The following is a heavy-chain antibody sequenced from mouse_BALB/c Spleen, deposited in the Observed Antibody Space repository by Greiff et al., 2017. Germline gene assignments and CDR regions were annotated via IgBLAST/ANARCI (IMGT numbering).Heavy chain of an antibody. V-gene: IGHV2-2*02. CDR3: ARTYYYGSRDPWYFDV. CDR1: GFSLTSYG. CDR2: IWSGGST. Sequence: QVQLQQSGPGLVQPSQSLSITCTVSGFSLTSYGVHWVRQSPGKGLEWLGVIWSGGSTDYNAAFISRLSISKDNSKSQVFFKMNSLQANDTAIYYCARTYYYGSRDPWYFDVWGAGTTVTVSS. D-gene: IGHD1-1*01. J-gene: IGHJ1*01.